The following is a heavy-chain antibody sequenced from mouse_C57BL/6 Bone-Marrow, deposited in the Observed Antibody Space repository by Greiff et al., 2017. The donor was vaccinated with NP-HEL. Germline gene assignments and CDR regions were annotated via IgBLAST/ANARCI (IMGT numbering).Heavy chain of an antibody. J-gene: IGHJ2*01. CDR3: ARDWVGRYFDY. CDR1: GFTFSSYA. CDR2: ISDGGSYT. V-gene: IGHV5-4*01. D-gene: IGHD4-1*01. Sequence: EVQLVESGGGLVKPGGSLKLSCAASGFTFSSYAMSWVRQTPEKRLEWVATISDGGSYTYYPDNVKGRFTISRDNAKNNLYLQMSHLKSEDTAMYYCARDWVGRYFDYWGQGTTLTVSS.